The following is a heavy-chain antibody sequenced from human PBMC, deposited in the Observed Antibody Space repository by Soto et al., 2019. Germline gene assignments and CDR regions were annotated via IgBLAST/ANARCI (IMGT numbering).Heavy chain of an antibody. Sequence: ASVKVSCKASRGTFSSYAISWVRQAPGQGLGWMGGIIPIFGTANYAQKFQGRVTITADESTSTAYMELSSLRSEDTAVYYCARSSYDFWRTNHYYYYYGMDVWGQGTTVTVSS. CDR3: ARSSYDFWRTNHYYYYYGMDV. J-gene: IGHJ6*02. V-gene: IGHV1-69*13. D-gene: IGHD3-3*01. CDR1: RGTFSSYA. CDR2: IIPIFGTA.